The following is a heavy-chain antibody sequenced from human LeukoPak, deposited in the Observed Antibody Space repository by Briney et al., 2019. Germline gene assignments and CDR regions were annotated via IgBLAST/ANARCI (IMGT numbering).Heavy chain of an antibody. J-gene: IGHJ4*02. V-gene: IGHV1-18*01. D-gene: IGHD2-2*02. CDR1: GCTFTSYG. Sequence: ASVKVSCKASGCTFTSYGISWVRQAPGQGLEWMGWISAYNGNTNYAQKLQGRVTMTTDTSTSTAYMELRSLRSDDTAVYYCARTSYCSSTSCYTQDYWGQGTLVTVSS. CDR2: ISAYNGNT. CDR3: ARTSYCSSTSCYTQDY.